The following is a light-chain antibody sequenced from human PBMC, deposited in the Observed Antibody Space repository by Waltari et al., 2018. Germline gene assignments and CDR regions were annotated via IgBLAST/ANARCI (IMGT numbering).Light chain of an antibody. CDR2: RNN. CDR1: RSNIGAVYD. CDR3: QSYDSSLSGPVV. Sequence: QSVLTQPPSVSGAPGPTVTISCTGSRSNIGAVYDVHWYQQVPGTAPKLLIFRNNNRPSGVPDRFSGSKSGTSASLAITGLRAEDEAYYYCQSYDSSLSGPVVFGGGTRLIVL. V-gene: IGLV1-40*01. J-gene: IGLJ2*01.